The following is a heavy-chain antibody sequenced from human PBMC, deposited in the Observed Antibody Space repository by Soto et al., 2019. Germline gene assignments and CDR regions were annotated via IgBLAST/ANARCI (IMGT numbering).Heavy chain of an antibody. CDR1: GFSLSNAGMG. Sequence: QVTLKESGPVLVKPTEPLTLTCTLSGFSLSNAGMGVSWIRQPPGKALEWLAHIFSNDERRFSTSLKNRLTISKDTFNSQVVLIMTNMDPVDTATYYCAQTEDGGRSRTPAGWFDAWGQGTLVTVSS. D-gene: IGHD2-15*01. CDR3: AQTEDGGRSRTPAGWFDA. CDR2: IFSNDER. J-gene: IGHJ5*02. V-gene: IGHV2-26*01.